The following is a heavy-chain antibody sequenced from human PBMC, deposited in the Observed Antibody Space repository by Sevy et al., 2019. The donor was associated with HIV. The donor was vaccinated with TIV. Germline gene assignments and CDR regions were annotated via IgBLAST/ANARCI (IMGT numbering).Heavy chain of an antibody. D-gene: IGHD6-13*01. CDR2: IYYSGST. Sequence: SETLSLTCTVSGGSISSYYWSWIRQPPGKGLEWIGYIYYSGSTNYNPSLKSRVTISVDTSKNQFSLKLSSVTAADTAVYYCARCPGIAALGFDYWGQGTLVTVSS. J-gene: IGHJ4*02. CDR3: ARCPGIAALGFDY. V-gene: IGHV4-59*01. CDR1: GGSISSYY.